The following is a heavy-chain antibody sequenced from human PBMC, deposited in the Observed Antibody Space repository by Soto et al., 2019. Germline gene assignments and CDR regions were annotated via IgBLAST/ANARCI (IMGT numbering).Heavy chain of an antibody. Sequence: ASVKVSCKASGGTFSSYAISWVRQAPGQGLEWMGWISAYNGNTNYAQKLQGRVTMTTDTSTSTAYMELRSLRSDDTAVYYCARDLEDYDILTGPFDYWGQGTLVTVSS. CDR2: ISAYNGNT. J-gene: IGHJ4*02. D-gene: IGHD3-9*01. CDR3: ARDLEDYDILTGPFDY. V-gene: IGHV1-18*01. CDR1: GGTFSSYA.